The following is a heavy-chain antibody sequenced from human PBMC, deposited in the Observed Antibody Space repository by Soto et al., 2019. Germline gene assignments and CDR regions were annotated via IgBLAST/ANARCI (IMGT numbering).Heavy chain of an antibody. J-gene: IGHJ4*02. CDR3: ARSVSDVEKRGLHLGELSLSLGAYYFDY. D-gene: IGHD3-16*02. CDR1: CGSISSGGYY. CDR2: IYYSGST. V-gene: IGHV4-31*03. Sequence: SETLSLTCTVSCGSISSGGYYWSWIRQHPGKGLEWIGYIYYSGSTYYNPSLKSRVTISVDTSKNQFSLKLSSVTAADTAVYYCARSVSDVEKRGLHLGELSLSLGAYYFDYWGQGTLVTVSS.